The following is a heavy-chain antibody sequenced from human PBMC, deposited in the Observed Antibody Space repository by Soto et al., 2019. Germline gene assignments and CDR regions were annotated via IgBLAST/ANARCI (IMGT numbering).Heavy chain of an antibody. D-gene: IGHD2-15*01. J-gene: IGHJ5*02. CDR1: GGSVSSGSYY. Sequence: PSETLSLTCTVSGGSVSSGSYYWSWIRQPPGEGLEWIAYIYYSGSTSYNPSLKSRVTISVDTSKNQFSLKLRSVTAADTAVYYCARAGYCSGGSCYQNWFDPWGQGTLVTVSS. CDR3: ARAGYCSGGSCYQNWFDP. CDR2: IYYSGST. V-gene: IGHV4-61*01.